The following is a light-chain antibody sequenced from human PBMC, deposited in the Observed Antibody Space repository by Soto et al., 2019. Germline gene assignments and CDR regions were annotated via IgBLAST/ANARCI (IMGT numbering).Light chain of an antibody. Sequence: DIVLTQTPLSSPVTLGQPASISCRSSQSLVYSDGNTYLSWLQQRPGQPPRLLIYQISNRFSGVPDRFSGSGAGTDFTLKISRVEAEDVGVYSCVPFPHFPRTFGQGTKVDIK. J-gene: IGKJ1*01. CDR3: VPFPHFPRT. CDR1: QSLVYSDGNTY. V-gene: IGKV2-24*01. CDR2: QIS.